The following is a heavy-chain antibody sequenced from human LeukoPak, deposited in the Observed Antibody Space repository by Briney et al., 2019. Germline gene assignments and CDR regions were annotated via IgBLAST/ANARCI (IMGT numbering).Heavy chain of an antibody. V-gene: IGHV3-7*03. CDR2: IKQEGREK. D-gene: IGHD3-10*01. J-gene: IGHJ4*02. CDR1: GFTLSSYW. CDR3: AKDLPGFGDLLDVWIY. Sequence: PGGSLRLSCAASGFTLSSYWMGSVRQAPGRGLEWVPNIKQEGREKSYVHCVKGRFTISRDKAKNSLYQQMNSVRTEDTALSYFAKDLPGFGDLLDVWIYWGRGILVTVSS.